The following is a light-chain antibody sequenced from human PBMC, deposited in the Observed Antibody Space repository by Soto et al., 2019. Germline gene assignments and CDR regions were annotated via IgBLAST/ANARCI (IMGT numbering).Light chain of an antibody. CDR2: EVS. CDR3: SSYSSSSTYV. V-gene: IGLV2-14*01. CDR1: GSDIGGYNY. Sequence: QSVLTQPASVSGSPGQSITISCTGTGSDIGGYNYVSWSQQHPGKAPKLLIFEVSNRPSGVSSRFSGSKSGNTASLTISGLQAEDEADYYCSSYSSSSTYVFGTGTKVTVL. J-gene: IGLJ1*01.